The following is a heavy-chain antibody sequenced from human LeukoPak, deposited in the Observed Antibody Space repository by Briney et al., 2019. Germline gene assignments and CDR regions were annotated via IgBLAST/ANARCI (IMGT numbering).Heavy chain of an antibody. CDR1: GFTVSSNY. CDR2: IYSGGST. V-gene: IGHV3-53*01. D-gene: IGHD6-6*01. Sequence: GGSLRLSCAASGFTVSSNYMSWVRQAPGKGLEWVSVIYSGGSTYYADSVKGRFTISRDNSKNTLYLQMNSLRAEDTAVYYCARSARPSRYYYMDVWGKGTTVTVSS. J-gene: IGHJ6*03. CDR3: ARSARPSRYYYMDV.